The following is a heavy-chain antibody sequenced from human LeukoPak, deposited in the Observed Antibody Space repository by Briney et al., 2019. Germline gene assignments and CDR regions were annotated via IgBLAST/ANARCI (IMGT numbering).Heavy chain of an antibody. CDR2: IYYSGNA. CDR3: ARGPNADGYNYDFDY. V-gene: IGHV4-39*07. J-gene: IGHJ4*02. D-gene: IGHD5-24*01. Sequence: PSETLSLTCTISGGSISSSNYYWAWIRQPPGKGLEWIGSIYYSGNAYYNPSLKSRVTISIDTSKNQFSLKLSSVTAADTAVYYCARGPNADGYNYDFDYWGQGTLVTVSS. CDR1: GGSISSSNYY.